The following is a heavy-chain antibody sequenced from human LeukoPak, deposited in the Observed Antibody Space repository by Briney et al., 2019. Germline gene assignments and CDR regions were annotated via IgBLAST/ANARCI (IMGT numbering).Heavy chain of an antibody. CDR3: SRESGPFSPFGF. CDR1: GGSISGTNW. Sequence: SGTLSLTCGVSGGSISGTNWWSWVRQPPGQGLEWIGEISLRGLTNYNPSLRSRLTMSLDESKNQVSLNLTSVTAADAAVYYCSRESGPFSPFGFWGQGTLVSVHS. J-gene: IGHJ4*02. V-gene: IGHV4-4*02. CDR2: ISLRGLT. D-gene: IGHD1-26*01.